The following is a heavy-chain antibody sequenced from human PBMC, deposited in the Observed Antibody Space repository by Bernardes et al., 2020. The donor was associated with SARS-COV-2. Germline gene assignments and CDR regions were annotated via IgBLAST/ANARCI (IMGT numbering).Heavy chain of an antibody. J-gene: IGHJ4*02. V-gene: IGHV3-21*01. CDR3: ARQWNYDTTGYYY. D-gene: IGHD3-22*01. Sequence: GRSLRVSCAASGFTFSNYNMNWVRQAPGKGLEWVSSISSSSSYIYYADSLKGRVTISRDNAKNSLFLQMNTPRVEDTAVYYCARQWNYDTTGYYYWGQGTLVTVSP. CDR2: ISSSSSYI. CDR1: GFTFSNYN.